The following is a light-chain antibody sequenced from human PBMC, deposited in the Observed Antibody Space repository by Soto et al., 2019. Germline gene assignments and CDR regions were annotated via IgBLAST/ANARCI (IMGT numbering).Light chain of an antibody. J-gene: IGKJ3*01. CDR2: GAS. CDR3: QQLNSFPIP. Sequence: IQLTQSPSSLSASVGDRVTITCRASQGISSFLAWYQQKPGKAPKLLIYGASTLKSGVPSRFSGSGSGTDFTLTIGSLQPEDFATYYCQQLNSFPIPFGPGNKVDIK. V-gene: IGKV1-9*01. CDR1: QGISSF.